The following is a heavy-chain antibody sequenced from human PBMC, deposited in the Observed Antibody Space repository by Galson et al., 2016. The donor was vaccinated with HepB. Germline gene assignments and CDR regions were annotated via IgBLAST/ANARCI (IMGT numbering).Heavy chain of an antibody. J-gene: IGHJ4*02. Sequence: SLRLSCAASGFPFSSYVMSWVRQAPGKGLEWVSGISGSGGSTYYADSVKGRFTISRDNSKNTLYLQMNSLRAEDTALYYCVKDHRWWGQGTLVTVSS. CDR1: GFPFSSYV. CDR3: VKDHRW. D-gene: IGHD4-23*01. V-gene: IGHV3-23*01. CDR2: ISGSGGST.